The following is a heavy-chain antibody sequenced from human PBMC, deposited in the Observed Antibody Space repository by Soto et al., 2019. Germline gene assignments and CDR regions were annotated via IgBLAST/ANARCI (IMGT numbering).Heavy chain of an antibody. CDR2: IWYDGSNK. CDR1: GFTFSSYG. V-gene: IGHV3-33*01. D-gene: IGHD4-17*01. CDR3: ARQLTTGVDYYYYGMDV. J-gene: IGHJ6*02. Sequence: PGGSLRLSCAASGFTFSSYGMHWVRQAPGKGLEWVAVIWYDGSNKYYADSVKGRFTISRDNSKNTLYLQMNSLRAEDTAVYYCARQLTTGVDYYYYGMDVWGQGTTVTVSS.